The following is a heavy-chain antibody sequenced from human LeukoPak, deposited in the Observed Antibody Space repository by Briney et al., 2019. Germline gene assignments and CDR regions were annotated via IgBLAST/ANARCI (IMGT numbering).Heavy chain of an antibody. CDR3: AKDSSVAAVINYFDY. J-gene: IGHJ4*02. Sequence: PGGSLRLSCAASGFTFDDYAMHWVRQAPGKGLEWVSLISGDGGSTYYADSVKGRFTISRDNSKNSLYLQMNSLRTEDTALYYCAKDSSVAAVINYFDYWGQGTLVTVSS. D-gene: IGHD6-13*01. V-gene: IGHV3-43*02. CDR2: ISGDGGST. CDR1: GFTFDDYA.